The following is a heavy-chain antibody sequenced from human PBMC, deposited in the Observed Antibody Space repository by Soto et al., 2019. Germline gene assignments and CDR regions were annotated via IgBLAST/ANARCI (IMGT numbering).Heavy chain of an antibody. CDR2: IYYSGST. D-gene: IGHD2-2*01. J-gene: IGHJ6*03. Sequence: SETLSLTCTVSGGSISSYYWSWIRQPPGKGLEWIGYIYYSGSTNYSPSLKSRVTISVDTSKNQFSLKLSSVTAADTAVYYCARGRPQKGGYCSSTSCYSYYYYYMDVWGKGTTVT. CDR1: GGSISSYY. CDR3: ARGRPQKGGYCSSTSCYSYYYYYMDV. V-gene: IGHV4-59*01.